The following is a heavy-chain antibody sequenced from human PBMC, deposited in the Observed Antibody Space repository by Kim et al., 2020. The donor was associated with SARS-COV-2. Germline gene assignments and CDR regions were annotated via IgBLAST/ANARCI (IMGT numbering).Heavy chain of an antibody. CDR2: IIPIFGTA. D-gene: IGHD3-10*01. V-gene: IGHV1-69*13. Sequence: SVKVSCKASGGTFSSYAISWVRQAPGQGLEWMGGIIPIFGTANYAQKFQGRVTITADESTSTAYMELSSLRSEDTAVYYCASGTMVRGVINRPFDYWGQATLFTVSS. CDR3: ASGTMVRGVINRPFDY. J-gene: IGHJ4*02. CDR1: GGTFSSYA.